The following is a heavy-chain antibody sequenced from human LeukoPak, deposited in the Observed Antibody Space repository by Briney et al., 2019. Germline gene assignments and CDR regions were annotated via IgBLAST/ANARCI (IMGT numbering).Heavy chain of an antibody. CDR3: ARAEKEVRGVSLDY. Sequence: SVKVSCKASVGTFSSYTISWVRQAPGQGLEWMGRIIPILGIANYAQKFQGRVTITADKSTSTAYMELSSLRSEDTAVYYCARAEKEVRGVSLDYWGQGTLVTVSS. D-gene: IGHD3-10*01. CDR2: IIPILGIA. J-gene: IGHJ4*02. CDR1: VGTFSSYT. V-gene: IGHV1-69*02.